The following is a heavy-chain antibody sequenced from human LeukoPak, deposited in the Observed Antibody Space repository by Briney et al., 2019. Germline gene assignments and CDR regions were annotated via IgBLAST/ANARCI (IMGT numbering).Heavy chain of an antibody. J-gene: IGHJ4*02. D-gene: IGHD3-10*01. Sequence: GASVKVSCKAYGYTFTGYGISWVRQAPGQGLEWMGWISDYNGHRNFAQKLQDRVTMTTDTSTNTAYMELRSLISDDTAFYYCARDRYGTGSYGYWGQGTLVAVSS. CDR3: ARDRYGTGSYGY. CDR1: GYTFTGYG. CDR2: ISDYNGHR. V-gene: IGHV1-18*01.